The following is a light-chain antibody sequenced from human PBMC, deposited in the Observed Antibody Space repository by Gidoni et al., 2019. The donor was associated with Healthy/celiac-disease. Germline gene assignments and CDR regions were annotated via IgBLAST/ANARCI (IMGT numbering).Light chain of an antibody. CDR2: DAS. Sequence: DIPMTQSPSSLSASVGDRVTITCRASQSISSYLHWYQQKPGKAPKLLIYDASSLQSGVPSRFSGSGSGTDFTLTISSLQPEDFATYYCQQSYSTPFTFXGXTKVEIK. CDR1: QSISSY. V-gene: IGKV1-39*01. CDR3: QQSYSTPFT. J-gene: IGKJ4*01.